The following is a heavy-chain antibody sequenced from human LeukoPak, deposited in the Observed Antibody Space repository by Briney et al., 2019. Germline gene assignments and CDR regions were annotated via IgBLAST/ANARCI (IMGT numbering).Heavy chain of an antibody. D-gene: IGHD3-3*01. CDR1: GFTFSIHG. V-gene: IGHV3-21*01. CDR2: VSSISTYT. Sequence: TGGSLRLSCAASGFTFSIHGMNWVRQAPGKGLEWVASVSSISTYTHFADSVKGRFTIYRDDADESLFLHMIGLRVEDTAVYYCARESYDWSGHFPRDFDYWGQGTLVTVSS. CDR3: ARESYDWSGHFPRDFDY. J-gene: IGHJ4*02.